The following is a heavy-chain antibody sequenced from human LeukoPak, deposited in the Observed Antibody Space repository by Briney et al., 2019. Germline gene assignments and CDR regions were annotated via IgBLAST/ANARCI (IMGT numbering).Heavy chain of an antibody. CDR3: AKDTSSGYYAFDY. D-gene: IGHD3-22*01. J-gene: IGHJ4*02. Sequence: GGSLRLSCAASGFTFSSYAMSWVRHAPENGLEWVSAISGSGGSTYYADSVKGRFTISRDNSNNTLYLQMSSLRAEDTAVYYCAKDTSSGYYAFDYWGQGTLVTVSS. CDR2: ISGSGGST. V-gene: IGHV3-23*01. CDR1: GFTFSSYA.